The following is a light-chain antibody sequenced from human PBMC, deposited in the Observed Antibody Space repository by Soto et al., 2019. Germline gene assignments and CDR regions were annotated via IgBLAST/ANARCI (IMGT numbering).Light chain of an antibody. CDR3: SSYTGSSIVV. CDR1: SSDVGGYNY. J-gene: IGLJ2*01. Sequence: QSALTQPASVSGSPGKSITISCTGTSSDVGGYNYVSWYQQHPGKAPKLMIYDVSNRPSGVSNRFSGSKSGNTASLTISGLQAEDEADYYCSSYTGSSIVVFGGGTKLTVL. V-gene: IGLV2-14*01. CDR2: DVS.